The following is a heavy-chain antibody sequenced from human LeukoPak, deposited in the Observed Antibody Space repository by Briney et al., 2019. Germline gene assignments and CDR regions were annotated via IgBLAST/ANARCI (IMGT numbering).Heavy chain of an antibody. CDR3: ARSRGYSDY. CDR2: IRFDGNNR. Sequence: PGGSLRLSCAASGFTFSNYGMHWVRQAPGKGLEWVAFIRFDGNNRYYADSVKGRFTISRDNAKNTLYLQMNSLRAEDTAVYYCARSRGYSDYWGQGTLVTVSS. J-gene: IGHJ4*02. D-gene: IGHD5-12*01. CDR1: GFTFSNYG. V-gene: IGHV3-30*02.